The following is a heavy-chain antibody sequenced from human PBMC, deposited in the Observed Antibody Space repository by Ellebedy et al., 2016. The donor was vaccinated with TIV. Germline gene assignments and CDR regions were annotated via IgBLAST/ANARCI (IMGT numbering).Heavy chain of an antibody. CDR3: ARGNEIPGPEPLDN. Sequence: GESLKISCAASGFIVSSNYMSWVRQAPGKGLEWVATLYSGGTILYADSVRGRFTNSRDNSKNTLYLQMNNLRAEDTALYYCARGNEIPGPEPLDNWGQGTLVTVSS. V-gene: IGHV3-66*01. D-gene: IGHD1-14*01. J-gene: IGHJ4*02. CDR2: LYSGGTI. CDR1: GFIVSSNY.